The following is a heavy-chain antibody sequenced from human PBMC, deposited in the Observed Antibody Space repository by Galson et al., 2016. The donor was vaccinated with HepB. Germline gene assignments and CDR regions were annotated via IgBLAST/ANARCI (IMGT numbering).Heavy chain of an antibody. J-gene: IGHJ4*02. Sequence: SETLSLTCTVSGGSISSYYWSWIRQTPGKGLEWIGYVYSNGPTNYNPSFKSRVTISLDLSKNQFSLNPNSLTAADTAVSYCARDLNWGNWNYFDYWGQGTRVTVSS. CDR2: VYSNGPT. D-gene: IGHD7-27*01. CDR1: GGSISSYY. V-gene: IGHV4-59*01. CDR3: ARDLNWGNWNYFDY.